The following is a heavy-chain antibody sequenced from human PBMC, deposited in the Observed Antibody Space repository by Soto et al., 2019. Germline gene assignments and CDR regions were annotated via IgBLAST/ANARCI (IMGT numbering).Heavy chain of an antibody. CDR2: IYYSGST. CDR1: GGSISSYY. Sequence: SETLSLTCPVSGGSISSYYWSWIRQPPGKGLEWIGYIYYSGSTNYNPSLKSRVTISVDTSKNQFSLKLSSVTAADTAVYYCASSGLYDAFDICGQRTMVTVSS. V-gene: IGHV4-59*01. J-gene: IGHJ3*02. CDR3: ASSGLYDAFDI. D-gene: IGHD2-15*01.